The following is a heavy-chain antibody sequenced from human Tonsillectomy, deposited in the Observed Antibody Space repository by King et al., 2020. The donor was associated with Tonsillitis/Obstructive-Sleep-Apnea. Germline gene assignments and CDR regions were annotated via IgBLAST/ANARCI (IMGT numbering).Heavy chain of an antibody. Sequence: VQLQQWGAGLLKPSETLSLTCAVYGGSFSGYYWSWIRQPPGKGLEWIGEINHSGSTNYNPSLKSRVTISVDTSKNQFSLKLSSVTAADTAVYYCARRGNRDIVVVPAALEFDYWGQGTLVTVSS. D-gene: IGHD2-2*01. CDR3: ARRGNRDIVVVPAALEFDY. CDR2: INHSGST. V-gene: IGHV4-34*01. CDR1: GGSFSGYY. J-gene: IGHJ4*02.